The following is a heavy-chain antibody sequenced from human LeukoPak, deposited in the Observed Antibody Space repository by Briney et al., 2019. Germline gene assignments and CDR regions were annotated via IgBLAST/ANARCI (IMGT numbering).Heavy chain of an antibody. CDR1: GGSISSYY. D-gene: IGHD4-4*01. J-gene: IGHJ4*02. V-gene: IGHV4-59*08. CDR3: ARHGDGYSNPFDY. Sequence: SETLSLTCTVSGGSISSYYWSWIRQPPGKGLEWIGYIYYSGSTNYNPSLKSRVTISVDTSKNQFSLKLSSVTAADTAVYYCARHGDGYSNPFDYWGQGTLVTVSS. CDR2: IYYSGST.